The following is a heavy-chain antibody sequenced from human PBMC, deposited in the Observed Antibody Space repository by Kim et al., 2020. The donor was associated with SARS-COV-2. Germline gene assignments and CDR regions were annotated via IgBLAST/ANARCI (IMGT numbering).Heavy chain of an antibody. Sequence: GGSLRLSCAASGFTFSSYWMHWVRQAPGKGLVWVSRINSDGSSTSYADSVKGRFTISRDNAKNTLYLQMNSLRAEDTAVYYCARADDYGDYWGNYFLKGYYYYGMDVWGQGTTVTVSS. J-gene: IGHJ6*02. V-gene: IGHV3-74*01. CDR2: INSDGSST. CDR1: GFTFSSYW. D-gene: IGHD4-17*01. CDR3: ARADDYGDYWGNYFLKGYYYYGMDV.